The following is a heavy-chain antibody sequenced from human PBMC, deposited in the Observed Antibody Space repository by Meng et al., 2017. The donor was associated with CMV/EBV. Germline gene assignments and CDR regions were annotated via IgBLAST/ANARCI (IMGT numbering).Heavy chain of an antibody. J-gene: IGHJ4*02. Sequence: SVKVSCKASGGTFSSYAISWVRQAPGQGLEWMGGIIPILGIANYAQKFQGRVAITADKSTSTAYMELSSLRSEDTAVYYCARPPDTRRDYYDFWSGYYFAYWGQGTLVTVSS. D-gene: IGHD3-3*01. V-gene: IGHV1-69*10. CDR1: GGTFSSYA. CDR3: ARPPDTRRDYYDFWSGYYFAY. CDR2: IIPILGIA.